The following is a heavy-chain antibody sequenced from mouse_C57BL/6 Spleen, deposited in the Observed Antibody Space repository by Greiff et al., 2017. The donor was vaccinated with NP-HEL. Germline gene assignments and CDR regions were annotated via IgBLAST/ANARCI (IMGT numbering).Heavy chain of an antibody. D-gene: IGHD2-5*01. CDR2: NYPSDGST. J-gene: IGHJ3*01. V-gene: IGHV1-85*01. CDR3: GRSEGYYSNYGLAY. CDR1: GYTFTSYD. Sequence: VQLQQSGPGLVKPGASVKLSCKASGYTFTSYDINWVRQRPGQGRGWIGWNYPSDGSTKYNEKLKGKATLTVDTSSSTAYMELHSLTSEDSAVYFCGRSEGYYSNYGLAYWGQGTLVTVAA.